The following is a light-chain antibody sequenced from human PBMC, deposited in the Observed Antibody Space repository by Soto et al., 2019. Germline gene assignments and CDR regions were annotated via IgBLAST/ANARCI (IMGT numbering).Light chain of an antibody. CDR2: AAS. CDR3: QQSYSAPFT. V-gene: IGKV1-39*01. CDR1: QSISNQ. J-gene: IGKJ3*01. Sequence: DIQMTQSPSSLSASVGDRVTITCRAGQSISNQLNWHQQKPGKAPKLLIYAASSLHSGVPSRFSGTGSETDFTLTISSLQPEDVATYYCQQSYSAPFTGGPGTKVDIK.